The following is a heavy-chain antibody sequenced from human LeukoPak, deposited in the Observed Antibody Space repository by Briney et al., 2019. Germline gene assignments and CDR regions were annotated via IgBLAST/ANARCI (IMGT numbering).Heavy chain of an antibody. CDR3: ASTGLEARYSYFDT. CDR2: INNDGSIT. CDR1: GFIFSRYW. Sequence: GGSLRLSCAASGFIFSRYWMHWVRQVPGKELVWVSRINNDGSITNSADSVKGRFTISRDNAKNSLYLQMNSLRAEDTAVYYCASTGLEARYSYFDTWGQGTLATVSS. J-gene: IGHJ4*02. D-gene: IGHD5-12*01. V-gene: IGHV3-74*01.